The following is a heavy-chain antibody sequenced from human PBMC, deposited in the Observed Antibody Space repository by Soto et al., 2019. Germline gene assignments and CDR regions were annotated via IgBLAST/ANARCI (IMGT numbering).Heavy chain of an antibody. J-gene: IGHJ4*02. CDR3: ARRGSETYYNAVHQDYFDS. D-gene: IGHD3-10*01. CDR2: VDPSDSYT. V-gene: IGHV5-10-1*01. CDR1: GYNFANYR. Sequence: PGESLKISCQASGYNFANYRLSWVRQMPGKGLEWMGRVDPSDSYTTYSPSFQGLVTISVDKSISTAYLQWSSLKASDTAIYYCARRGSETYYNAVHQDYFDSRGQRTLVTVSS.